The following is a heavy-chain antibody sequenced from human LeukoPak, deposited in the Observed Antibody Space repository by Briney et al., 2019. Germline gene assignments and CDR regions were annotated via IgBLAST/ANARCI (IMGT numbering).Heavy chain of an antibody. D-gene: IGHD2-2*01. CDR1: GGSVSSGSYY. J-gene: IGHJ6*02. CDR2: IYYSGST. V-gene: IGHV4-61*01. Sequence: SETLSLTCTVSGGSVSSGSYYWSWIRQPPGKGLEWIGYIYYSGSTNYNPSLKSRVTISVDTSKNQFSLKLSSVTAADTAVYYCARSRVVYCSSTSCYGPYYYYGMDVWGQGTTVTVSS. CDR3: ARSRVVYCSSTSCYGPYYYYGMDV.